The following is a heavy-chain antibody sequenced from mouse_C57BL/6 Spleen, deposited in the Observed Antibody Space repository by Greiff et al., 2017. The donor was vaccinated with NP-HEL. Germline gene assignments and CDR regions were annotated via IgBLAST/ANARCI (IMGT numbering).Heavy chain of an antibody. J-gene: IGHJ1*03. CDR1: GFPFSSYG. CDR3: ARPPHYCSSPSYWYFDV. D-gene: IGHD1-1*01. Sequence: EVKLMESGGDLVKPGGSLKLSCAASGFPFSSYGLSWVRQTPDKRLEWVATISSGGSYPYSPDSVQGRFTNSRDKAKNTLYLPMSRLKSEDTAMYYCARPPHYCSSPSYWYFDVWGTGTTVTVSS. V-gene: IGHV5-6*01. CDR2: ISSGGSYP.